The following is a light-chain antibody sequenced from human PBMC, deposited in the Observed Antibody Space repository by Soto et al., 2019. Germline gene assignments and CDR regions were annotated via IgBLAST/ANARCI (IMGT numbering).Light chain of an antibody. V-gene: IGKV1-5*03. Sequence: DIPMTQSPSTLSGSVGDRVTITCRASQTISSWLAWYQQKPGKAPKLLIYKASTLKSGVPSRFSGSGSGTEFTLTISSLQPDDFATYFCLQDEDYPFTFGGGTKVEIK. CDR2: KAS. J-gene: IGKJ4*01. CDR3: LQDEDYPFT. CDR1: QTISSW.